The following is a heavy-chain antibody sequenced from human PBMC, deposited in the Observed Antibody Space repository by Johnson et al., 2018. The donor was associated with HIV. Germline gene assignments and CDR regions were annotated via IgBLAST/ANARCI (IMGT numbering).Heavy chain of an antibody. CDR3: ARGTVCGGDCYSRAFDI. Sequence: VQLVESGGGLVQPGGSLRLSCAASGFTVSSNYMSWVRQAPGKGLEYVSAISSNGGSTYYANSVKGRFTISRDNSKNTLYLQMGSLRAEDMAVYYCARGTVCGGDCYSRAFDIWGQGTMVTVSS. D-gene: IGHD2-21*02. CDR2: ISSNGGST. V-gene: IGHV3-64*01. J-gene: IGHJ3*02. CDR1: GFTVSSNY.